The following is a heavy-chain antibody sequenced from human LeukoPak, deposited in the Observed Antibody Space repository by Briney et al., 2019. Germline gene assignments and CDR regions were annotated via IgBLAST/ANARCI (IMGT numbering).Heavy chain of an antibody. CDR1: GGSFSGYY. Sequence: SETLSLTCAVYGGSFSGYYWSWIRQPPGKGLEWIGEINHSGSTNYNPSLKSRVTISVDTSKNQFSLKLSSVTAADTAVYYCARLGAFDIWGQGTMVTVSS. V-gene: IGHV4-34*01. CDR3: ARLGAFDI. CDR2: INHSGST. D-gene: IGHD7-27*01. J-gene: IGHJ3*02.